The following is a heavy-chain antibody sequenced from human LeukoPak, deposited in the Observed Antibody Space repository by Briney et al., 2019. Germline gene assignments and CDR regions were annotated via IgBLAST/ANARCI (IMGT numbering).Heavy chain of an antibody. CDR1: GGSISSSNW. D-gene: IGHD3-22*01. J-gene: IGHJ5*02. CDR2: IYHSGST. V-gene: IGHV4-4*02. Sequence: SETLSLTCAVSGGSISSSNWWSWVRQPPGKGLEWIGEIYHSGSTNYNPSLKSRVTISVDTSKNQFSLKLSSVTAADTAVYYCARQDYYDSSGIPTWGQGTLVTVSS. CDR3: ARQDYYDSSGIPT.